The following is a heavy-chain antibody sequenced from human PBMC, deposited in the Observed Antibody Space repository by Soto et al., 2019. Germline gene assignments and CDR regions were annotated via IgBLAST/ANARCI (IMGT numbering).Heavy chain of an antibody. CDR2: IFHSGST. J-gene: IGHJ5*02. CDR3: VRGGIAGHWFDP. V-gene: IGHV4-31*03. CDR1: RAFINSGGFY. D-gene: IGHD2-15*01. Sequence: SETLSLTCSVSRAFINSGGFYYSWIRQPPGKGLEWLGYIFHSGSTLYNPSLRGRLTLSADTSRNQLSLYLTSVTAADTAVYYCVRGGIAGHWFDPWGQGIRVTVSS.